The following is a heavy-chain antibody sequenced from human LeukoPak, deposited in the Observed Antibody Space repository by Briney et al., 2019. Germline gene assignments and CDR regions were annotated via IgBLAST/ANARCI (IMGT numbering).Heavy chain of an antibody. CDR2: IYYTGNT. D-gene: IGHD2-2*01. Sequence: SETLSLTCTVSGASISSGLYYWAWIRQSPGKGLEWIGSIYYTGNTKYNPYLKSRVSISVDTSRNQFSLTLSSVTAADTAGYYYARNLTEDCSRNSCSAGWFDPWGQGILITVSS. V-gene: IGHV4-39*01. CDR1: GASISSGLYY. J-gene: IGHJ5*02. CDR3: ARNLTEDCSRNSCSAGWFDP.